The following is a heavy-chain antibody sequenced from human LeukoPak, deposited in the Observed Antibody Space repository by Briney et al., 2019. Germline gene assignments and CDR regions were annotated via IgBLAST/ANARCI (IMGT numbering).Heavy chain of an antibody. CDR1: GFTFSSYW. V-gene: IGHV3-74*01. D-gene: IGHD1-26*01. CDR3: ARGGPGRSLTIVPERTKYYMDV. J-gene: IGHJ6*03. Sequence: GGSLRLSCAASGFTFSSYWMHWVRQVPGKGLVWVSHINSDGSDTTYADSLKGRFTISRDNAKNTLYLQMNSLRTEDTAVYYCARGGPGRSLTIVPERTKYYMDVWGKGATVTVSS. CDR2: INSDGSDT.